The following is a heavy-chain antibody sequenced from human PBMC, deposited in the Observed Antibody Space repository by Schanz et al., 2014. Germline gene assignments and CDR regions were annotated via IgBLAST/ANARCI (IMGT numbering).Heavy chain of an antibody. J-gene: IGHJ3*02. D-gene: IGHD3-10*01. Sequence: EVQLLESGGGLVEPGGSLRLSCAASGFSFSSYAMGWVRQARGKGLEWVSFIYIGGNTYYADSVKGRFTISRDNSKNTVYLQMNSLRAEDTAVYYCAKGRFGELSAFDIWGQGTMVTVSS. V-gene: IGHV3-23*01. CDR1: GFSFSSYA. CDR3: AKGRFGELSAFDI. CDR2: FIYIGGNT.